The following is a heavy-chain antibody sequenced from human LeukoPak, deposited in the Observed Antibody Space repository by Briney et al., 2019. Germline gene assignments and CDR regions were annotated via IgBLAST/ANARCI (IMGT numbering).Heavy chain of an antibody. Sequence: GESLKISCKGSGYSFTTYWIGWVRQMPGKGLEWMGFIYPGDSETKYSPSFQGHVTFSADKSISTAYLQWSSLKASDTAMYYCARPATLSPYVGNLYFDYWGQGTLVTVSS. J-gene: IGHJ4*02. V-gene: IGHV5-51*01. CDR2: IYPGDSET. CDR1: GYSFTTYW. CDR3: ARPATLSPYVGNLYFDY. D-gene: IGHD4-23*01.